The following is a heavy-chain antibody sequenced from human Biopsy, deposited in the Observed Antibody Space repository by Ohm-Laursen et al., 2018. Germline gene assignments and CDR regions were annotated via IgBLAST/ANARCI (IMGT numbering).Heavy chain of an antibody. V-gene: IGHV3-7*01. Sequence: SLRLSCSASGFTFSNSWMRWFRQAPGKGLEWVANIKPDGSEKSYVDSVRGRFTISRDNAKNSLYLQMNSLTAEDTASYYCVTTGGGLWGQGTMVTVSS. J-gene: IGHJ3*01. CDR1: GFTFSNSW. CDR2: IKPDGSEK. D-gene: IGHD3-16*01. CDR3: VTTGGGL.